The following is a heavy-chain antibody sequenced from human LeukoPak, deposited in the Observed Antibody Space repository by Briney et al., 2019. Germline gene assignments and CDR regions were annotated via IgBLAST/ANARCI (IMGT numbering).Heavy chain of an antibody. V-gene: IGHV4-34*01. J-gene: IGHJ3*02. CDR2: INHSGST. CDR3: ARSAIDVYYYDSRADKDAFDM. D-gene: IGHD3-22*01. CDR1: GGSFSGYY. Sequence: TSETLSLTCAVYGGSFSGYYWSWIRQPPGKGLEWIGEINHSGSTNYNPSLKSRVTISVDTSKNQFSLRLSSVTAADTAVYYCARSAIDVYYYDSRADKDAFDMWGQGTMVTVS.